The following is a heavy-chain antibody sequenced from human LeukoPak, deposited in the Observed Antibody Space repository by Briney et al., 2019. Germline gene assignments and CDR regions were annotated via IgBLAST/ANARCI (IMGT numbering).Heavy chain of an antibody. D-gene: IGHD6-13*01. Sequence: GGSLRLSCAASGFTFSDYWMSWMRQAPGKGLEWVANIKYDGDEEYYVDSVKGRFTISRDNAKSSLYLQLNSLRVEDTAVYYCKSGGAAPGSFDNWGQGTLVTFSP. CDR3: KSGGAAPGSFDN. CDR1: GFTFSDYW. V-gene: IGHV3-7*01. J-gene: IGHJ4*02. CDR2: IKYDGDEE.